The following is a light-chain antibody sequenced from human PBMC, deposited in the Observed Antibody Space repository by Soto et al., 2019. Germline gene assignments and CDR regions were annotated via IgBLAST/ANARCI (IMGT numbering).Light chain of an antibody. Sequence: DIVMTQSPDSLAVSLGERVTINCKSSQSLLYSSNNKNYLAWYQQKPGQPPNLLIYWASARESGVPDRFSGSGSGTDFTLTISSLQAEDVAVYYCQQYYTTPRTFGQGTKVEVK. CDR3: QQYYTTPRT. CDR1: QSLLYSSNNKNY. V-gene: IGKV4-1*01. J-gene: IGKJ1*01. CDR2: WAS.